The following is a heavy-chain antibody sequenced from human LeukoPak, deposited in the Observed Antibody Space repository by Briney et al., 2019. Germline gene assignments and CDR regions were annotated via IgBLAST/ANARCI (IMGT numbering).Heavy chain of an antibody. CDR1: GFTFSSYG. CDR2: IRYDGSNK. CDR3: ARSPRVVIKPYYMDV. J-gene: IGHJ6*03. Sequence: GGSLRLSCAASGFTFSSYGMHWVRQAPGKGLEWVAFIRYDGSNKYYADSVKGRFTISRDNSKNTLYLQMNSLRAEDTAVYYCARSPRVVIKPYYMDVWGKGTTVTVSS. D-gene: IGHD3-3*01. V-gene: IGHV3-30*02.